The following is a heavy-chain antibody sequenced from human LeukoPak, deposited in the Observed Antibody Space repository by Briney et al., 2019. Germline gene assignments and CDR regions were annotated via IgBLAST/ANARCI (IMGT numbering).Heavy chain of an antibody. Sequence: SETLSLTCTVSGGSISSSSYYWGWIRQPPEKGLEWIGEINHSGSTNYNPSLKSRVTISVDTSKNQFSLKLSSVTAADTAVYYCASWAIAAAGQANDYWGQGTLVTVSS. CDR1: GGSISSSSYY. CDR3: ASWAIAAAGQANDY. V-gene: IGHV4-39*07. J-gene: IGHJ4*02. CDR2: INHSGST. D-gene: IGHD6-13*01.